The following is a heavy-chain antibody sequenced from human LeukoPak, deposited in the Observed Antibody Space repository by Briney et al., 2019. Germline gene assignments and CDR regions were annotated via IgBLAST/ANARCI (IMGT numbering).Heavy chain of an antibody. Sequence: EASVKVSCKASGYTFTGYHIHWVRQAPGQGLEWMGRINPYSGDTNFAQKFQGRITMTRDTSITTASMDLSSLTPDDTAVYFCARDQGSLTRSWYTGYWGQGTQVTVSS. J-gene: IGHJ4*02. CDR1: GYTFTGYH. D-gene: IGHD6-13*01. V-gene: IGHV1-2*06. CDR2: INPYSGDT. CDR3: ARDQGSLTRSWYTGY.